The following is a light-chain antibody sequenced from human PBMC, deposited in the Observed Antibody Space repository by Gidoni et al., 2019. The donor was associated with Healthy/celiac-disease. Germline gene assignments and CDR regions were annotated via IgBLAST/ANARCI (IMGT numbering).Light chain of an antibody. V-gene: IGKV2-30*01. CDR2: KVS. Sequence: DVVMTQSPLSLPVTLGQPASISCRSSQSLVYSDGNTYLNWFQQRPGQSPRRLIYKVSNRDSGVPDRFSGRGSGTDFTLKISRVEAEDVGVYYCMQGTHWPPVFGPGTKVDIK. CDR1: QSLVYSDGNTY. CDR3: MQGTHWPPV. J-gene: IGKJ3*01.